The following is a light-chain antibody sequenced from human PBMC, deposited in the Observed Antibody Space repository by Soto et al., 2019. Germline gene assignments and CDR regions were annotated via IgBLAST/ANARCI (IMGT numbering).Light chain of an antibody. CDR3: QQSANSPMYT. V-gene: IGKV1-39*01. CDR1: QSIAYY. J-gene: IGKJ2*01. Sequence: DIQMTQSPSSLSASVGDRVTITCRSCQSIAYYVNWVQQKPGKAPKLLIYAASSLQSGVPSRFSGSGSGTDFTLTISSLQPEDFATYYCQQSANSPMYTFGQGT. CDR2: AAS.